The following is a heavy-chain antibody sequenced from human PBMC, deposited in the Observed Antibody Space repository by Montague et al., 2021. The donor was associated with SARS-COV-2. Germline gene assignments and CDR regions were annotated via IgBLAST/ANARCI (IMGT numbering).Heavy chain of an antibody. CDR2: INDSGST. D-gene: IGHD3-22*01. CDR1: GGSFSGYY. J-gene: IGHJ4*02. Sequence: SETLSLTCAVYGGSFSGYYWSWIRQPPGKGLEWIGEINDSGSTYYNPSLKSRVTISVDTSKNQFSLKLSSVTAADTAVYYCARVRDSSGHDYWGQGTLVTVSS. V-gene: IGHV4-34*01. CDR3: ARVRDSSGHDY.